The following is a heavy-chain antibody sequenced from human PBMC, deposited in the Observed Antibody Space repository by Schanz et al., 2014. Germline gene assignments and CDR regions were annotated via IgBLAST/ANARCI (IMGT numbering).Heavy chain of an antibody. J-gene: IGHJ2*01. CDR3: ARDTTWRLDL. Sequence: QVQLQQWGAGLLKPSATLSLTCGVFGGSFSGYYWSWIRQPAGKALEWVGRVFPNGITNYNPSLKRRVTNPLEPSKNQFSLTRTSLTAADTAVYYCARDTTWRLDLWGRGTLVTVSS. CDR1: GGSFSGYY. CDR2: VFPNGIT. D-gene: IGHD1-1*01. V-gene: IGHV4-59*10.